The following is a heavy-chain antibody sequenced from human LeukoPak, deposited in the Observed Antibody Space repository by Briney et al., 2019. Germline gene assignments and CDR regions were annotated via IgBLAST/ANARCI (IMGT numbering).Heavy chain of an antibody. CDR2: IYYSGST. J-gene: IGHJ4*02. V-gene: IGHV4-59*01. CDR1: GGSISSYY. D-gene: IGHD3-22*01. Sequence: SETLSLTCTVSGGSISSYYLNWIRQPPGRGLEWIGYIYYSGSTNYNPSLKSRVTISVDTSKNQFSLKLSSVTAADTAVYYCARGADSSGYYPIFYFDYWGQGTLVTVSS. CDR3: ARGADSSGYYPIFYFDY.